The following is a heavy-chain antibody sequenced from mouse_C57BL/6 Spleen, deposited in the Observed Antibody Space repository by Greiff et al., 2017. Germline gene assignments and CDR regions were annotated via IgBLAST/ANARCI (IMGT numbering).Heavy chain of an antibody. V-gene: IGHV1-42*01. CDR1: GYSFTGYY. CDR3: ARWDYGSSSFAY. D-gene: IGHD1-1*01. Sequence: EVHLVESGPELVKPGASVKISCKASGYSFTGYYMNWVKQSPEKSLEWIGEINPSTGGTTYNQKFKAKATLTVDKSSSTAYMQLKSLTSEDSAVYYCARWDYGSSSFAYWGQGTLVTVSA. J-gene: IGHJ3*01. CDR2: INPSTGGT.